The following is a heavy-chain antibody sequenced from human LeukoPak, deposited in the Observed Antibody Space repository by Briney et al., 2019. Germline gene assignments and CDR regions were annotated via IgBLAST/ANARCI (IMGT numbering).Heavy chain of an antibody. J-gene: IGHJ4*02. CDR2: IYYSGST. V-gene: IGHV4-59*01. CDR3: ARAPSVGATSYFDY. CDR1: GGSISSYY. D-gene: IGHD1-26*01. Sequence: PSETLSLTCTVSGGSISSYYWSWVRQPPGKGLEWIGYIYYSGSTNYNPSLKSRVTISVDTSKNQFSLKLSSVTAADTAVYYCARAPSVGATSYFDYWGQGTLVTVFS.